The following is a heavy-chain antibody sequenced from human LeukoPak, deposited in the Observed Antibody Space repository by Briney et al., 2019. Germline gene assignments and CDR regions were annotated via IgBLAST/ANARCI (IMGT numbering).Heavy chain of an antibody. CDR3: ARRLRIEYGRGGFDY. J-gene: IGHJ4*02. CDR2: IYYSGST. Sequence: SETLSLTCSVSGGSISSSSYYWGWIRQPPGKGLEWIGSIYYSGSTNYNPSLKSRVTISVDTSKNQFSLKVSSVTAADTAVYYCARRLRIEYGRGGFDYWGQGTLVTVSS. V-gene: IGHV4-39*07. D-gene: IGHD2/OR15-2a*01. CDR1: GGSISSSSYY.